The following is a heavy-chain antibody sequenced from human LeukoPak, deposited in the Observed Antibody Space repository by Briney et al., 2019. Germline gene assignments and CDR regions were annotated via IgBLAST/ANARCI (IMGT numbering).Heavy chain of an antibody. CDR1: GGSISSGGYY. J-gene: IGHJ4*02. D-gene: IGHD3-10*01. CDR2: IYFSGST. V-gene: IGHV4-61*08. Sequence: PSQTLSLTCTVSGGSISSGGYYWSWIRQPPGKGLEWIGYIYFSGSTNYNPSLKSRVTISVDTSKNQVSLKLSSVTAADTAVYYCARSTYGSGSYYLPYYFDYWGQGTLVTVSS. CDR3: ARSTYGSGSYYLPYYFDY.